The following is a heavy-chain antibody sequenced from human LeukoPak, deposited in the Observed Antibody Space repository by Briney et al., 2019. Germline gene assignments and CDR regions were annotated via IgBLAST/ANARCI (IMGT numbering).Heavy chain of an antibody. CDR3: ARSGLEYFQH. Sequence: GGSLRLSCVASRFTFSSYWMHWVRQDPRKGLVWVSRINGDGRNINYADSVRGRFTISRDNAKNSLYLQMNSLRAEDTAVYYCARSGLEYFQHWGQGTLVTISS. CDR1: RFTFSSYW. V-gene: IGHV3-74*01. J-gene: IGHJ1*01. D-gene: IGHD2-15*01. CDR2: INGDGRNI.